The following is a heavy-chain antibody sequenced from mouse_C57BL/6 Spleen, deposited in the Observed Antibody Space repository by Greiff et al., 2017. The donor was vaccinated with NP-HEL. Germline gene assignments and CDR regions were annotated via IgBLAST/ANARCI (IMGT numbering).Heavy chain of an antibody. CDR3: ARDHYGSSYYFDY. J-gene: IGHJ2*01. Sequence: DVMLVESGGGLVKPGGSLKLSCAASGFTFSDYGMHWVRQAPEKGLEWVAYISSGSSTIYYADTVKGRFTISRDNAKNTLFLQMTSLRSEDTAMYYCARDHYGSSYYFDYWGQGTTLTVSS. CDR1: GFTFSDYG. D-gene: IGHD1-1*01. V-gene: IGHV5-17*01. CDR2: ISSGSSTI.